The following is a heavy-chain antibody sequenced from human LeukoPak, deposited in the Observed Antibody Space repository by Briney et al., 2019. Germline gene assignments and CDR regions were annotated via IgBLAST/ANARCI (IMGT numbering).Heavy chain of an antibody. CDR3: ARDVYGSGRFPYSDQ. D-gene: IGHD3-10*01. CDR2: ISGRATNI. CDR1: GFTFSDYY. Sequence: KAGGSLRLSCEASGFTFSDYYMSWIRQAPGKGLEWVAYISGRATNIYYAASVKGPFTISRDNAKNSLSLQMDSLTADDTAAYYCARDVYGSGRFPYSDQWGKEPLAPVSS. J-gene: IGHJ4*02. V-gene: IGHV3-11*01.